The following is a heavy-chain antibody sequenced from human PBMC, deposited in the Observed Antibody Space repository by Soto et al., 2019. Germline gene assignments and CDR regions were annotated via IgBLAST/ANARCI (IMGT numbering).Heavy chain of an antibody. CDR2: VSYHSDDK. J-gene: IGHJ4*01. Sequence: GGSLRLSCVASGFSFSSDAMHWVRQAPGKGLEWVAVVSYHSDDKYYADSVKGRFTISRDNSKNTLYLQMNSLKAEDTAMYYCAKIRYYYQNDEDLDYW. D-gene: IGHD3-10*01. V-gene: IGHV3-30-3*02. CDR3: AKIRYYYQNDEDLDY. CDR1: GFSFSSDA.